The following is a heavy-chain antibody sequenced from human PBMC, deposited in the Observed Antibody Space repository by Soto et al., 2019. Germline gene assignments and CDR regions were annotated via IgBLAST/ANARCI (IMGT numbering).Heavy chain of an antibody. V-gene: IGHV1-18*01. CDR3: AREVAHANSDILTGYYKGSYYYYYGMDV. Sequence: QVQLVQSGAEVKKPGASVKVSCKASGYTFTSYGISWVRQAPGQGLEWMGWISAYNGNTNYAQKLQGRVTMTTDTSTSTAYMELRSLRSDDTAVYYCAREVAHANSDILTGYYKGSYYYYYGMDVWGQGTTVTVSS. CDR1: GYTFTSYG. J-gene: IGHJ6*02. CDR2: ISAYNGNT. D-gene: IGHD3-9*01.